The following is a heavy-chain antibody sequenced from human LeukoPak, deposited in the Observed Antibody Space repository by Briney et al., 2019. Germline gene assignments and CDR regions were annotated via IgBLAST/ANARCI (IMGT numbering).Heavy chain of an antibody. V-gene: IGHV3-48*03. CDR3: AKEGGSGWSFDY. J-gene: IGHJ4*02. D-gene: IGHD6-19*01. CDR1: GFTFSNYE. Sequence: GGSLRLSCAASGFTFSNYEMHWVRQAPGKGLGWVSYIDSSGTTIYYADSVKGRFTISRDNAKNSLYLQMNSLRAEDTALYYCAKEGGSGWSFDYWGQGTLVTVSS. CDR2: IDSSGTTI.